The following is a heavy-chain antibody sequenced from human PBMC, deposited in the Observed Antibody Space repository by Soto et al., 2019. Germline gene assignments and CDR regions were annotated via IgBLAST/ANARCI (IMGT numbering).Heavy chain of an antibody. V-gene: IGHV1-8*01. Sequence: GASVKVSCKASGYTFTIYYINWVRQATGQGLEWMGWMNPNSGNTGYAQKFQGRVTMTRNTSISTAYMELSSLRSEDTAVYYCARGSRLAARSFDHWGQVNLVTV. D-gene: IGHD6-6*01. CDR1: GYTFTIYY. CDR2: MNPNSGNT. J-gene: IGHJ4*02. CDR3: ARGSRLAARSFDH.